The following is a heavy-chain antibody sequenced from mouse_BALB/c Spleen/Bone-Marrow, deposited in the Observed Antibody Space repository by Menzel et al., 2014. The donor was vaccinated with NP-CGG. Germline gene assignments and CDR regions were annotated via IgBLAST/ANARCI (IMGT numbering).Heavy chain of an antibody. Sequence: VKLVESGPGLVAPSQSQSITCTVSGFSLTSYGVHWVRQPPGKGLEWLGVIWAGGSTNYNSALMSRLSISKDSSKSQVFLKMNSLQTDDAAMYYCARDENYYGNYGTMDYWGQGTSVAVSS. CDR2: IWAGGST. D-gene: IGHD2-1*01. J-gene: IGHJ4*01. V-gene: IGHV2-9*02. CDR1: GFSLTSYG. CDR3: ARDENYYGNYGTMDY.